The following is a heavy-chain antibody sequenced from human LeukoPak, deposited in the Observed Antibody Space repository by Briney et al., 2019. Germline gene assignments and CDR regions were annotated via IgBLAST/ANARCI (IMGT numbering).Heavy chain of an antibody. D-gene: IGHD3-10*01. Sequence: SETLSLTCTVSGGSISSGGYYWSWIRQPPGKGLEWIGYIYHSGSTYYNPSLKSRVTISVDTSKNQFSLKLSSVTAADTAVYYCARTRIVSLWFGELFDYWGQGTLVPVSS. CDR1: GGSISSGGYY. CDR3: ARTRIVSLWFGELFDY. V-gene: IGHV4-30-2*01. CDR2: IYHSGST. J-gene: IGHJ4*02.